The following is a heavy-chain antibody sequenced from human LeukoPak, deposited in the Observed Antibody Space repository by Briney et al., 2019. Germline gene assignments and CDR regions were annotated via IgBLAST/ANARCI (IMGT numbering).Heavy chain of an antibody. V-gene: IGHV4-39*01. D-gene: IGHD6-19*01. Sequence: ASETLSLTCTVSGGSISSSSYYWGWIRQPPGKGLEWIGSIYYSGSTYYNPSLKSRVTISVDTSKNQFSLKLSSVTAADTAVYYCARVVAAPLDYYYYYMDVWGKGTTVTVSS. CDR1: GGSISSSSYY. J-gene: IGHJ6*03. CDR2: IYYSGST. CDR3: ARVVAAPLDYYYYYMDV.